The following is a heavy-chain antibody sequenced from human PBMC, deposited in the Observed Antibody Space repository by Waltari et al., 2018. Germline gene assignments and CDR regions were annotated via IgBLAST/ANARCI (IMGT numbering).Heavy chain of an antibody. CDR2: VHRSGRT. V-gene: IGHV4-4*02. D-gene: IGHD2-15*01. Sequence: SGPGLVKPSGTLSLTCAVSGDSMGGNSWWSWVRQSPDKGLEWIGQVHRSGRTNYNPSFASRAIVSLDTSMNEFSLRILSATAANTAIYYCARDLGRGLFLDSWGQGTLVTVSP. CDR3: ARDLGRGLFLDS. J-gene: IGHJ4*02. CDR1: GDSMGGNSW.